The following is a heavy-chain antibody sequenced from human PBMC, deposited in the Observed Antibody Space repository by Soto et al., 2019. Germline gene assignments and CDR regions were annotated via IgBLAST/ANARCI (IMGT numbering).Heavy chain of an antibody. CDR3: VRDLRTLGGYANWFDP. Sequence: PSETLSLTCTVSGGSISSYYWSWIRQPPGKGLEWIGYIYYSGSTYYNPSLKSRVTISVDRSKNQFSLKLSSVTAADTAVYYCVRDLRTLGGYANWFDPWGQGTLVTVSS. CDR2: IYYSGST. D-gene: IGHD2-15*01. V-gene: IGHV4-59*12. CDR1: GGSISSYY. J-gene: IGHJ5*02.